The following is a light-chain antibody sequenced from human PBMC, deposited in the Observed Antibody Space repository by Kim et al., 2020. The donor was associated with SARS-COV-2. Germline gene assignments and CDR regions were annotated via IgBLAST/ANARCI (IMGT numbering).Light chain of an antibody. CDR3: NSRDSSGNHPPWV. Sequence: GQTVRITCQGDSLRSYYASWYQQKPGQAPVLVIYGKNNRPSGIPDRFSGSSSGNTASLTITGVQAEDEADYYCNSRDSSGNHPPWVFGGGTQLTVL. CDR2: GKN. CDR1: SLRSYY. V-gene: IGLV3-19*01. J-gene: IGLJ3*02.